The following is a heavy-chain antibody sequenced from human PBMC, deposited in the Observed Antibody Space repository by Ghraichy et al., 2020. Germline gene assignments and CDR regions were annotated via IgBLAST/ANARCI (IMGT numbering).Heavy chain of an antibody. V-gene: IGHV3-23*01. J-gene: IGHJ4*02. CDR2: VTGSGGST. D-gene: IGHD6-6*01. Sequence: GGSLRLSCTGSGFTFNNYATSWVRQAPGKGLEWVSVVTGSGGSTFYADSVKGRFTISRDNSKNTLYLQMNSLRAEDTAIYYCARGGGSSDYFFDYWGQGTLVTVSS. CDR3: ARGGGSSDYFFDY. CDR1: GFTFNNYA.